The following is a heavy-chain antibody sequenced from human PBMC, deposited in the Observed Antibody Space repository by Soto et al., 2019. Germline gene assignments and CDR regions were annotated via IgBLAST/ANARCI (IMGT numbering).Heavy chain of an antibody. CDR1: GFSFSTYW. D-gene: IGHD6-13*01. V-gene: IGHV3-7*05. CDR2: IDQGGGEK. CDR3: ARGVNWFDP. J-gene: IGHJ5*02. Sequence: EVQLVESGGGLVQPGGSLRLSCAASGFSFSTYWMAWVRQAPGKGLEWEANIDQGGGEKYYVDSVRGRFTISRDNAKNSLYLQMNSLRAEDTAIYYCARGVNWFDPWGQGTLVSVSS.